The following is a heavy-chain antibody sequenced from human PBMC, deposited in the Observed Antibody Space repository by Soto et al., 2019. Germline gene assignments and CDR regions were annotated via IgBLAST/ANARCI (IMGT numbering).Heavy chain of an antibody. CDR3: ASDRGRWLHRRFDF. D-gene: IGHD3-16*01. CDR2: ISYDGSNK. V-gene: IGHV3-30-3*01. J-gene: IGHJ4*02. Sequence: QVQLVESGGGVVQPGRSLRLSCAASGFTFSSYAMHWVRQAPGKGLEWVAVISYDGSNKYYADSVKGRFTISRDNSKNTLYLQMDSLRDEDTAVYYCASDRGRWLHRRFDFWGQGTLVTVSS. CDR1: GFTFSSYA.